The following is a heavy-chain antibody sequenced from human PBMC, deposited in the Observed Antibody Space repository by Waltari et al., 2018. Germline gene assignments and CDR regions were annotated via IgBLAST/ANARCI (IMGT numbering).Heavy chain of an antibody. Sequence: QVQLQESGPGLVKPSETLSLTCAVSGYSISSGYYWGWSRQPPGKGLEWIGSIYHSESTYYNPSLKSRVTISVATSKNHFSLKLSSVTAADSAVYYCARRDSSGWYNYWGQGTLVTVSS. CDR1: GYSISSGYY. J-gene: IGHJ4*02. D-gene: IGHD6-19*01. CDR2: IYHSEST. V-gene: IGHV4-38-2*01. CDR3: ARRDSSGWYNY.